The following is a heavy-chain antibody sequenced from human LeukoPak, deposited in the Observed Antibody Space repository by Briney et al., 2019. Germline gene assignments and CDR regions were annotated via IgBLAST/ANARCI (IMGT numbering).Heavy chain of an antibody. V-gene: IGHV4-59*11. Sequence: WETLSLTCTVAGGSISNHYWSWIRPPPGKGLEWIGYIYYSGTTNYNPSLKRRVTISVDKSKNQLSLKLNSLTAADTAVYYCARGVYIAAAKYGYWGQGTLVTVSS. J-gene: IGHJ4*02. CDR3: ARGVYIAAAKYGY. CDR1: GGSISNHY. CDR2: IYYSGTT. D-gene: IGHD6-13*01.